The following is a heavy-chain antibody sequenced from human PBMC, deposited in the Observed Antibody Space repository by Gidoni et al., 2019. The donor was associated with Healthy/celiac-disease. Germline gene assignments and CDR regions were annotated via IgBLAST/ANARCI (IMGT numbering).Heavy chain of an antibody. CDR1: GGSIRSSSYY. D-gene: IGHD6-13*01. V-gene: IGHV4-39*01. J-gene: IGHJ4*01. Sequence: QLQLQESGPGLVKPSETLSLTCTVSGGSIRSSSYYWGWIRQPPGKGLEWIGSIYYSGSTYYNPSRKSRVTISVDTSKNQFSLKLSSVTAADTAVYYCARHGIGAAADPTYDYWGQETWSPSPQ. CDR3: ARHGIGAAADPTYDY. CDR2: IYYSGST.